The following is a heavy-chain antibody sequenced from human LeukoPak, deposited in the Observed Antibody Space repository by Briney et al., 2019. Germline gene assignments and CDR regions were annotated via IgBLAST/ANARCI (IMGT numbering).Heavy chain of an antibody. Sequence: ASVKVSCKASGYTFTDYYMHWVRQAPGQGLEWMGWINPNSGSTNYAQKFQGRVTMTRDTSISTAYMELSRLRAEDTAVYYCAKEALAAAEYYIDYWGQGTLVTVSS. D-gene: IGHD6-13*01. CDR3: AKEALAAAEYYIDY. J-gene: IGHJ4*02. CDR1: GYTFTDYY. V-gene: IGHV1-2*02. CDR2: INPNSGST.